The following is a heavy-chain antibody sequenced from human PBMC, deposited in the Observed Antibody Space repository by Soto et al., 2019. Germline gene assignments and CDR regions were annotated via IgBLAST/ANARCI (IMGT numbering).Heavy chain of an antibody. V-gene: IGHV4-4*07. CDR2: IYTSGST. CDR1: GGSISSYY. J-gene: IGHJ5*02. D-gene: IGHD2-15*01. CDR3: ARDGSQSGCKVWFVN. Sequence: TSETLSLTCTVSGGSISSYYWRWIRQPAGKGLEWIGRIYTSGSTNYNPSLKSRVTMSVDTSKNQFSLKLSSVTAVHTAVYYCARDGSQSGCKVWFVNWGQGALVTVSS.